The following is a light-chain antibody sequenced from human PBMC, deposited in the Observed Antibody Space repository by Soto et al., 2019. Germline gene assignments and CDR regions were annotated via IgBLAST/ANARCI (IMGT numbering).Light chain of an antibody. V-gene: IGKV1-5*01. CDR3: QQYNDDPPLT. J-gene: IGKJ4*01. CDR2: GAP. CDR1: QSISRS. Sequence: DIQLTQSPCTLSVSPGARVTLSCRASQSISRSLAWYQQKPGQAPRVLIWGAPTLPRGVATRFRGSGCGTEFTLTISSLQPDDFVIYYCQQYNDDPPLTFGKGTKVDIK.